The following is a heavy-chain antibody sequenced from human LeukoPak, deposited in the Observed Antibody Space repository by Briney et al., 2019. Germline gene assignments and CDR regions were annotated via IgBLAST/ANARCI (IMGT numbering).Heavy chain of an antibody. CDR1: GGSFSGYY. Sequence: SETLSLTCAVSGGSFSGYYWNWVRHSPGKGLEWIGYIFYSGNTNYNPSLKSRVTISLDTSKNQFSLKLSSVTAADAAVYYCARRPKMSGSDGDPWLDPWGQGKLVTVSS. CDR3: ARRPKMSGSDGDPWLDP. V-gene: IGHV4-59*08. CDR2: IFYSGNT. J-gene: IGHJ5*02. D-gene: IGHD3-3*01.